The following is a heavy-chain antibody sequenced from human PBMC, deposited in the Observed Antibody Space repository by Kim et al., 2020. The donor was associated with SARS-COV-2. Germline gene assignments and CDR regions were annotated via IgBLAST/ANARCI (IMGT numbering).Heavy chain of an antibody. V-gene: IGHV3-33*01. D-gene: IGHD3-22*01. CDR2: IWYDGSNK. J-gene: IGHJ4*02. Sequence: GGSLRLSCAASGFTFSSYGMHWVRQAPGKGLEWVAVIWYDGSNKYYADSVKGRFTISRDNSKNTLYLQMNSLRAEDTAVYYCAREGGYYDSSGYYYDRRFDYWGQGTLVTVSS. CDR1: GFTFSSYG. CDR3: AREGGYYDSSGYYYDRRFDY.